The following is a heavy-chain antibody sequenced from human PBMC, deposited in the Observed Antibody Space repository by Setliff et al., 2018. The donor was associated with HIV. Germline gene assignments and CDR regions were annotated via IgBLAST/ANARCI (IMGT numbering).Heavy chain of an antibody. CDR3: ARLGYSGSLVGAFDI. V-gene: IGHV4-38-2*02. CDR1: GYSISSEYY. Sequence: PSETLSLTCTVSGYSISSEYYWRWIRQPPGKGLEWSGSNYHSGITYYNSSLKSRVTISVDTSKNQFSLNLTSVTAEDTAVYYCARLGYSGSLVGAFDIWGQGTMVTVSS. J-gene: IGHJ3*02. CDR2: NYHSGIT. D-gene: IGHD1-26*01.